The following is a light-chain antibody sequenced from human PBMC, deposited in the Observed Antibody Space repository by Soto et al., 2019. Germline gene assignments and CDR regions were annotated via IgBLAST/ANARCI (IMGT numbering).Light chain of an antibody. J-gene: IGLJ2*01. CDR3: SSYAGSNNVV. CDR2: EVF. CDR1: SSDVGDYDY. V-gene: IGLV2-8*01. Sequence: QSALTQPPSASGSPGQSVTISCTGTSSDVGDYDYVSWYQQHPGKAPKLMIYEVFKRPSGVPGRFSGSKSGNTASLIVSGLQAEDEAVYYCSSYAGSNNVVFGGGTKVTVL.